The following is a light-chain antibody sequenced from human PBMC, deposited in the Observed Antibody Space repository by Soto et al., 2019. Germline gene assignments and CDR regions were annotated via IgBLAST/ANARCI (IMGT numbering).Light chain of an antibody. J-gene: IGLJ2*01. V-gene: IGLV1-47*01. Sequence: QSVLTQPSSTSGTPGQRVIISCSGSRTNIETNHVYWYQQLPGTTPKVLIYRNSQRPSGVPDRFSASTSGTSASLAIDGLRAEDEGDYYCAEWDDRLSGVVFGGGTKVTVL. CDR3: AEWDDRLSGVV. CDR2: RNS. CDR1: RTNIETNH.